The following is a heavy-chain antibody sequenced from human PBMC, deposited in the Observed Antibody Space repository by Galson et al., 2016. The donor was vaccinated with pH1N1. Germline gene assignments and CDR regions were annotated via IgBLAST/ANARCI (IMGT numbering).Heavy chain of an antibody. J-gene: IGHJ4*02. CDR2: IYPGDSDT. CDR1: GYSFSSHW. D-gene: IGHD6-19*01. Sequence: QSGAEVKKPGESLKISCQGSGYSFSSHWIGWVRQMPGKGLEWMGIIYPGDSDTKYSPSFQGQVTFSADKSINTAYLQWSSLKASDTAMYFCARRSAVAGVDHWGQGTLVTISS. CDR3: ARRSAVAGVDH. V-gene: IGHV5-51*01.